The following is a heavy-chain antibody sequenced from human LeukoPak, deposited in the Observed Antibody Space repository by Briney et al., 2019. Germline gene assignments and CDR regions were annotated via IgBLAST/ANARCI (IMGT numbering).Heavy chain of an antibody. CDR2: IYYSGST. CDR3: ARDPPDSMSNRPGWYFDL. CDR1: GGSVSSGNYY. Sequence: SETLSLTCIVSGGSVSSGNYYWSWIRQPPGKGLEWIGYIYYSGSTYYNPSLKSRVTISVDTSKNQFSLKLSSVTAADTAVYYCARDPPDSMSNRPGWYFDLWGRGTLVTVSS. D-gene: IGHD1-14*01. J-gene: IGHJ2*01. V-gene: IGHV4-30-4*08.